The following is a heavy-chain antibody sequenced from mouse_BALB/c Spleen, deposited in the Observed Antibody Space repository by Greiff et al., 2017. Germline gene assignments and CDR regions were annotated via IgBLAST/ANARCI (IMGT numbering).Heavy chain of an antibody. CDR3: AKDDYDGYFDY. J-gene: IGHJ2*01. D-gene: IGHD2-4*01. CDR2: IYPYNGGT. V-gene: IGHV1S29*02. Sequence: EVKLQQSGPELVKPGASVKISCKASGYTFTDYNMHWVKQSHGKSLEWIGYIYPYNGGTGYNQKFKSKATLTVDNSSSTAYMELRSLTSEDSAVYYCAKDDYDGYFDYWGQGTTLTVSS. CDR1: GYTFTDYN.